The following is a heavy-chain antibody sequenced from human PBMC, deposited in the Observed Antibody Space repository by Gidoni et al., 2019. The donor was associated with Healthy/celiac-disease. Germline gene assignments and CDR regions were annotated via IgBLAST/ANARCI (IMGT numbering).Heavy chain of an antibody. CDR2: MRWNSGSI. CDR1: GFTFDDYS. J-gene: IGHJ4*02. Sequence: EVQLVESGGGLVQPGRSLRLSCAATGFTFDDYSRHWVRQAPGKGLVGVSGMRWNSGSIGYADSVKGRFTIARDNAKNSLYRQMNSLRAEDTALYYGAKDIAAAAQGPNRDYWGQGTLVTVSS. V-gene: IGHV3-9*01. D-gene: IGHD6-13*01. CDR3: AKDIAAAAQGPNRDY.